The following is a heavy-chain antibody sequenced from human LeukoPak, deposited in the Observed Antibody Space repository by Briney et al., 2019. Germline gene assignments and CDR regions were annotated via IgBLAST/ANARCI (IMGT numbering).Heavy chain of an antibody. CDR3: ARSLSSRFSGPRRPYYFDS. J-gene: IGHJ4*02. Sequence: GGSLRLSCAGSGFSFSSHGMNWVRQAPGKGLEWVSAISGSGGSTYYADSVKGRFTISRDNSKNTLYLQMNSLRAEDTAVYYCARSLSSRFSGPRRPYYFDSWGQGTLVTVSS. D-gene: IGHD3-16*02. CDR1: GFSFSSHG. CDR2: ISGSGGST. V-gene: IGHV3-23*01.